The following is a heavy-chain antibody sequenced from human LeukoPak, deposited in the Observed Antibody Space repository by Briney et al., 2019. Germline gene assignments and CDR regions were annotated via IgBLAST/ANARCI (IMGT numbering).Heavy chain of an antibody. D-gene: IGHD3-10*01. CDR2: ISGSGGTT. Sequence: GGSLRLSCAASGFTFSSYGMNWVRQAPGKGLEWVSGISGSGGTTYYADSVKGRFTISRDNSKNSLSLQVSGLRAEDTAVYYCAREMEGDYGSGTFFDLWGQGNMVTVSS. CDR3: AREMEGDYGSGTFFDL. CDR1: GFTFSSYG. V-gene: IGHV3-23*01. J-gene: IGHJ4*02.